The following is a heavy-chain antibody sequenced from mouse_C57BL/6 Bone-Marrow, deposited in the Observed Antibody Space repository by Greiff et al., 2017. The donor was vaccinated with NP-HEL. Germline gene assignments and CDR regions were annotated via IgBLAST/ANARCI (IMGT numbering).Heavy chain of an antibody. CDR2: IHPNSGST. D-gene: IGHD1-1*01. CDR3: ARRWYYYGRKDY. V-gene: IGHV1-64*01. CDR1: GYTFTSYW. Sequence: QVQLQQPGAELVKPGASVKLSCKASGYTFTSYWMHWVKQRPGQGLEWIGMIHPNSGSTNYNEKFKSKATLTVDKSSSTAYMQLSSLTSEDAAVYYCARRWYYYGRKDYWGQGTTLTVSS. J-gene: IGHJ2*01.